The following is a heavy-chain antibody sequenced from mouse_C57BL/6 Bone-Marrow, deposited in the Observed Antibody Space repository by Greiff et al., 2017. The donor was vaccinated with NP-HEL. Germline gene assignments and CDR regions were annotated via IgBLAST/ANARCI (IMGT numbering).Heavy chain of an antibody. V-gene: IGHV5-4*01. Sequence: EVMLVESGGGLVKPGGSLKLSCAASGFTFSSYAMSWVRQTPDKRLAWVATISDGGSYTYYPDNVKGRFTISRDNAKNNLYLQMSHLKSEDTAMYYCARDGGTDYWGQGTTLTVSS. D-gene: IGHD1-1*02. J-gene: IGHJ2*01. CDR1: GFTFSSYA. CDR3: ARDGGTDY. CDR2: ISDGGSYT.